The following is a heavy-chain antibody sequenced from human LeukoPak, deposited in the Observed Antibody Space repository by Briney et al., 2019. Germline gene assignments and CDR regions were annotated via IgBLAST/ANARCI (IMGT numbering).Heavy chain of an antibody. J-gene: IGHJ4*02. CDR3: ARAVTSTEGY. CDR1: GFTFSTYW. CDR2: LNQDGSEK. V-gene: IGHV3-7*03. Sequence: GGSLRLSCAASGFTFSTYWMTWVRQAPGKGLEWVASLNQDGSEKYYVDSVKGRFTISRDNAQKSLYLEMKSLSAKDTAVCHCARAVTSTEGYWGQGTLVTVSS.